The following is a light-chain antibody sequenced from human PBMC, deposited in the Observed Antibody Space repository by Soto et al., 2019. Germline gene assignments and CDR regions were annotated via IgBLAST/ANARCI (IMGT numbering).Light chain of an antibody. CDR1: SGRIASNY. CDR2: EDN. CDR3: QSYDSGTLYV. V-gene: IGLV6-57*04. Sequence: NFMLTQPHSVSASPGKTVTISCTRSSGRIASNYVQWYQQRPGSAPTTVIYEDNQRPSAFPDRFSGSIDSSSNSASLTISGPQTEDEADYYCQSYDSGTLYVFGRGTKVTVL. J-gene: IGLJ1*01.